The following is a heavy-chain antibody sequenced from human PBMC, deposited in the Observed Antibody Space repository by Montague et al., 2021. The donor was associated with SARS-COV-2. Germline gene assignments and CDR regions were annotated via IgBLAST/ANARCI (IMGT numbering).Heavy chain of an antibody. CDR2: IYYSGST. J-gene: IGHJ3*02. D-gene: IGHD3-9*01. CDR1: GGSISSYY. V-gene: IGHV4-59*12. Sequence: SETLSLTCTVSGGSISSYYWSWIRQPPGKGLEWIGYIYYSGSTNXNPSLKSRVTIPVDTSKNQFSLKLTSVTAADTAVYYCARTYYDILTGYYNRDAFDIWGQGTMVTVSS. CDR3: ARTYYDILTGYYNRDAFDI.